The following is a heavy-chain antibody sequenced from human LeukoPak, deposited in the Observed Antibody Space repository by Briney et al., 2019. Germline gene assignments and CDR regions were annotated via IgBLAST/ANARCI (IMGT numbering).Heavy chain of an antibody. Sequence: PGGSLGLSCAASGFTFSSYAMSWVRQAPGKGLEWVSAISGSGGSTYYADSVKGRFTISRDNSKNTLSLQMNSLRAEDTAVYYCAKARGSGGYYYFDYWGQGILVTVSS. D-gene: IGHD3-22*01. V-gene: IGHV3-23*01. J-gene: IGHJ4*02. CDR2: ISGSGGST. CDR3: AKARGSGGYYYFDY. CDR1: GFTFSSYA.